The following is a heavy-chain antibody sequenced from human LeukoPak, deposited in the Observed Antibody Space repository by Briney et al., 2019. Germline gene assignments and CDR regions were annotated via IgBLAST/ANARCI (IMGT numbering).Heavy chain of an antibody. J-gene: IGHJ6*02. CDR2: INPNSGGT. CDR3: ARDSAWGSSGWYRYRLHYYYYGMDV. V-gene: IGHV1-2*02. CDR1: GYTFTGYY. Sequence: GASVKVSCKASGYTFTGYYMHWVRQAPGQGLEWMGWINPNSGGTNYAQKFQGRVTMTRDTSISTAYMELSRLRSDDTAVYYCARDSAWGSSGWYRYRLHYYYYGMDVWGQGTTVTVSS. D-gene: IGHD6-19*01.